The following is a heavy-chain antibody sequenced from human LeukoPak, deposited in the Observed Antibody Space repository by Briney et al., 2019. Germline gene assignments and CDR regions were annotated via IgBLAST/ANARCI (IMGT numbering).Heavy chain of an antibody. Sequence: GASVKVSCKASGYTFTGYYMHWVRQAPGQGLEWMGWINPNSGGTNYAQKFQGRVTMTRDTSISTAYMELSRLRSDDTAVYYCARDRIIPRYYYYGMDVWGQGTTVTVSS. V-gene: IGHV1-2*02. CDR3: ARDRIIPRYYYYGMDV. D-gene: IGHD2/OR15-2a*01. CDR1: GYTFTGYY. CDR2: INPNSGGT. J-gene: IGHJ6*02.